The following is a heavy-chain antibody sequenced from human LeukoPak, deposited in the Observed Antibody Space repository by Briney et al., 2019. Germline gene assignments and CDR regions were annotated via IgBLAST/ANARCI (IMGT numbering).Heavy chain of an antibody. V-gene: IGHV3-9*01. Sequence: GGSLRLSCVTSGFNFDEYAMHWVRQAPGKGLEWVAGVGWKGGIIGYADSVKGRFTISRDNAKNSLYLQMNSLRAEDTAVYYCARQPTRTIVVVPAAMDYWYFDLWGRGTLVTVSS. CDR1: GFNFDEYA. CDR2: VGWKGGII. CDR3: ARQPTRTIVVVPAAMDYWYFDL. D-gene: IGHD2-2*01. J-gene: IGHJ2*01.